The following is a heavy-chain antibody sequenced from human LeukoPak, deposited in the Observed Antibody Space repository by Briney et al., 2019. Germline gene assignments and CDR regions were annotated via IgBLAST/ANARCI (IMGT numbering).Heavy chain of an antibody. CDR3: ASSYSGSHPIFDY. CDR2: IYTSGST. J-gene: IGHJ4*02. Sequence: SETLSLTCTVSGGSISSYSWSWIRQPAGKGLEWIGRIYTSGSTNYNPSLKSRVTMAVDTSKNQFSLKLSSVTAADTAVHYCASSYSGSHPIFDYWGQGTLVTVSS. V-gene: IGHV4-4*07. D-gene: IGHD1-26*01. CDR1: GGSISSYS.